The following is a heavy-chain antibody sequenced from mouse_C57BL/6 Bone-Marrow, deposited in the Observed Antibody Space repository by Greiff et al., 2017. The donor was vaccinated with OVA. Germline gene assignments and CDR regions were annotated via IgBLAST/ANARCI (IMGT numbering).Heavy chain of an antibody. CDR3: TRGYSNYYAMDY. J-gene: IGHJ4*01. D-gene: IGHD2-5*01. CDR1: GYTFTDYE. Sequence: QVHVKQSGAELVRPGASVTLSCKASGYTFTDYEMHWVKQTPVHGLEWIGAIDPETGGTAYHQKFKGKAILTADKSSITAYLELRSLTSEDSAVYYCTRGYSNYYAMDYWGQGTSVTVSS. CDR2: IDPETGGT. V-gene: IGHV1-15*01.